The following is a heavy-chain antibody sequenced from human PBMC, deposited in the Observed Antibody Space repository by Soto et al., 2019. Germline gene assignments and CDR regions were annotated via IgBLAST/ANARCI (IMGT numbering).Heavy chain of an antibody. D-gene: IGHD6-19*01. J-gene: IGHJ5*02. CDR1: GFPFISYA. Sequence: EVQLLESGGGLAQPGGSLSLSCATSGFPFISYAMSWVRQAPGRGLEWVSTISGSGGNTYYADAVKGRFTITSDSSKNTVYLQMNSLRVEDTATYYCAKDPRSVWYKISGFHACFQGSLVTVSS. CDR3: AKDPRSVWYKISGFHA. V-gene: IGHV3-23*01. CDR2: ISGSGGNT.